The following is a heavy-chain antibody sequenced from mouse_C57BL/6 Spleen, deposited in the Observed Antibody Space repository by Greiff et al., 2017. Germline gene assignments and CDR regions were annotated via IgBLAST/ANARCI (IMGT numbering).Heavy chain of an antibody. D-gene: IGHD1-1*01. V-gene: IGHV14-2*01. CDR2: LDPEDGET. CDR3: AVYYGSFDY. Sequence: EVKLQESGAELVKPGASVKLSCTASGFNIKDYYMHWVKQRTEQGLEWIGRLDPEDGETKYAPKFPGKATITADTSSNTAYLQLSSLTSEDTAVYYCAVYYGSFDYWGQGTTLTVSA. J-gene: IGHJ2*01. CDR1: GFNIKDYY.